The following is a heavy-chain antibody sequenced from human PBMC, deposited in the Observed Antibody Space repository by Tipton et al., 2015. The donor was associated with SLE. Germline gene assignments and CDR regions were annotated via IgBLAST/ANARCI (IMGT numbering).Heavy chain of an antibody. Sequence: TLSLTCAVYGGSFSGYYWSWIRQPPGKGLEWIGEINHSGSTNYNPSLKSRVTISVDTSKNQFSLKLNSVTAADTAVYYCARVDSSGWPYVDYWGQGSLVTVSS. CDR2: INHSGST. D-gene: IGHD6-19*01. CDR1: GGSFSGYY. CDR3: ARVDSSGWPYVDY. V-gene: IGHV4-34*01. J-gene: IGHJ4*02.